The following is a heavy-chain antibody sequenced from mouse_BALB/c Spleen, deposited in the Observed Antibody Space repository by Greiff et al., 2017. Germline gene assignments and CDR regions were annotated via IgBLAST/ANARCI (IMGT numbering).Heavy chain of an antibody. J-gene: IGHJ3*01. Sequence: VQLQQSGPGLVKPSQSLSLTCTVTGYSITSDYAWNWIRQFPGNKLEWMGYITYSGSTSYNPSLKSRISITRDTSKNQFFLQLNSVTTEDTATYDCARSGGYFPFAYWGQGTLVTVSA. CDR3: ARSGGYFPFAY. V-gene: IGHV3-2*02. D-gene: IGHD2-3*01. CDR1: GYSITSDYA. CDR2: ITYSGST.